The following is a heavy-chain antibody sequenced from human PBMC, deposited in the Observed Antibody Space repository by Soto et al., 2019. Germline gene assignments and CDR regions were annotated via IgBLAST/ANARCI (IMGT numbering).Heavy chain of an antibody. Sequence: SVKVSCKASGGTFSSYTISWVRQAPGQGLEWMGRIIPILNMANYAQKFQGRVTITADKSTSTAYMELRSLRSDDTAVYYCARVVGALGHWFDPWGQGTLVTVSS. V-gene: IGHV1-69*02. CDR1: GGTFSSYT. D-gene: IGHD2-15*01. J-gene: IGHJ5*02. CDR2: IIPILNMA. CDR3: ARVVGALGHWFDP.